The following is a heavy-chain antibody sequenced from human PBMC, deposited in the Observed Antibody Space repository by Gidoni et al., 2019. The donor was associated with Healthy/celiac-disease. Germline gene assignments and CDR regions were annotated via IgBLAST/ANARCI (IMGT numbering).Heavy chain of an antibody. D-gene: IGHD5-18*01. CDR1: GFTFSSYA. CDR3: ASLDTVLTDLFDY. V-gene: IGHV3-30-3*01. J-gene: IGHJ4*02. Sequence: QVQLVESGGGVVQPGRSLRLSCAASGFTFSSYAMHWVRQAPGKGLEWVAVISYDGSNKYYADSVKGRFTISRDNSKNTLYLQMNSLRAEDTAVYYCASLDTVLTDLFDYWGQGTLVTVSS. CDR2: ISYDGSNK.